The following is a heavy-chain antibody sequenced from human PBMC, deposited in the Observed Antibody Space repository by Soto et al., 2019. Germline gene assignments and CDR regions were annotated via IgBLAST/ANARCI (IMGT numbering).Heavy chain of an antibody. V-gene: IGHV3-23*01. CDR3: GKDLAATATGDSFDI. D-gene: IGHD1-1*01. CDR1: GFTFSTYA. CDR2: VTNSGSNT. Sequence: EVQLLESGGGLVQPGGSLRLSCAASGFTFSTYAMTWVRQAPGKGLEWVSSVTNSGSNTYHADSVKGRFTISRDNSKNMLFLQMNSLRAEDTALYYCGKDLAATATGDSFDIWGQGTMVTVSS. J-gene: IGHJ3*02.